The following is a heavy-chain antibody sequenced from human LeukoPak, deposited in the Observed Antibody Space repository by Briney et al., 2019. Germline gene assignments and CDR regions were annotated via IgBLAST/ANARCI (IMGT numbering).Heavy chain of an antibody. CDR3: VKTYYYDSSGYSDDAFDV. CDR2: ISAYTGNT. Sequence: ASLNVSCKASGYTFTNYGITWVRQAPGQGLEWMGWISAYTGNTNYAQKLQGRVSMTTDTSTSTAYMELRSLTPDDTAVYYCVKTYYYDSSGYSDDAFDVWGQGTMVTVSS. D-gene: IGHD3-22*01. CDR1: GYTFTNYG. V-gene: IGHV1-18*01. J-gene: IGHJ3*01.